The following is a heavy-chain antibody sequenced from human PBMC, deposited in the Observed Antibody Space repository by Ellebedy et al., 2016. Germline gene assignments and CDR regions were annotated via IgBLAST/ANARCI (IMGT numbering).Heavy chain of an antibody. J-gene: IGHJ6*02. CDR3: ARSYCDRTSCYGMDV. D-gene: IGHD2-2*01. Sequence: GGSLRLSCAASGFTFSSYSMNWVRQAPGKGLEWVSSISSSSSFTNYADSVKGRFTISRDNSKNTLYLQMNSLRAEDTAVYYCARSYCDRTSCYGMDVWGQGTTVTVSS. CDR1: GFTFSSYS. CDR2: ISSSSSFT. V-gene: IGHV3-21*01.